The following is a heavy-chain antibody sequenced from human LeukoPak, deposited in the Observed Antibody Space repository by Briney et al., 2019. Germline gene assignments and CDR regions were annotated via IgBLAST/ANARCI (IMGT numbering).Heavy chain of an antibody. CDR1: GFTFSTYS. D-gene: IGHD2-2*01. Sequence: PGGSLRLSCAASGFTFSTYSMNWVRQAPGKGLEWVSFISTSSDYIYYADSVRGRFTISRDNAENSLYLQMNSLRAEDTAVYYCAGDGCTSTTCYTSWFDPWGQGTLVTVSS. J-gene: IGHJ5*02. CDR3: AGDGCTSTTCYTSWFDP. CDR2: ISTSSDYI. V-gene: IGHV3-21*01.